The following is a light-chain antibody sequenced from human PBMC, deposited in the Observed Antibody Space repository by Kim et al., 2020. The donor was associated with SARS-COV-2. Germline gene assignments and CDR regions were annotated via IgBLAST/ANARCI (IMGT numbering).Light chain of an antibody. CDR3: MQAVQTPFT. V-gene: IGKV2-28*01. CDR2: LGS. CDR1: QSLRHSNGYNY. J-gene: IGKJ3*01. Sequence: PDSISCRSSQSLRHSNGYNYLDWYLQKPGQSPQLLIYLGSNRASGVPDRFSGSGSGTDFTLKISRVEAEDVGVYYCMQAVQTPFTFGPGTKVDIK.